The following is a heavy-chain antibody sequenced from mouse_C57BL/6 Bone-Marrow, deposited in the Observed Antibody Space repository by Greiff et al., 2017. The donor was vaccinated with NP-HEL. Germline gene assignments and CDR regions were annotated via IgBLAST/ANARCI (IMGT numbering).Heavy chain of an antibody. J-gene: IGHJ4*01. CDR1: GYTFTDYN. V-gene: IGHV1-18*01. Sequence: EVQRVESGPELVKPGASVKIPCKASGYTFTDYNMDWVKQSHGKSLEWIGDINPNNGGTIYNQKFKGKATLTVDKSSSTAYMELRSLTSEDTAVYYCARREGLLGAMDYWGQGTSVTVSS. CDR3: ARREGLLGAMDY. D-gene: IGHD3-1*01. CDR2: INPNNGGT.